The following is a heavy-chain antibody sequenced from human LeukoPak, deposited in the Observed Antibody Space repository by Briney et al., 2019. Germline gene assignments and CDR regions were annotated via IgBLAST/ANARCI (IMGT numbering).Heavy chain of an antibody. CDR2: IYTSGST. Sequence: SETLPLPCTAPGPSISSYYWSWIRQPARKGLERIGRIYTSGSTNYNPSLKSRVTMSVDTSKNQFSLKLSSVTAADTAVYYCAREVGDILTGYYAGDWFDPWGQGTLVTVSS. J-gene: IGHJ5*02. D-gene: IGHD3-9*01. V-gene: IGHV4-4*07. CDR3: AREVGDILTGYYAGDWFDP. CDR1: GPSISSYY.